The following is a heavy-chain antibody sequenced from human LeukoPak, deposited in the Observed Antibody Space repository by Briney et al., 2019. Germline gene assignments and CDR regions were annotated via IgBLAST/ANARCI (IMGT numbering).Heavy chain of an antibody. J-gene: IGHJ4*02. CDR3: ASPSFETGTYYYFDY. CDR2: INPNSGGT. D-gene: IGHD1-26*01. CDR1: GYTFTAYY. Sequence: ASLKVSCKASGYTFTAYYMHWVRQVPEQGLEWMGWINPNSGGTNYAQKFQGRVTMTGDTSIRTAYMELSSLRSDDTAEYYCASPSFETGTYYYFDYWGQGTLVTVSS. V-gene: IGHV1-2*02.